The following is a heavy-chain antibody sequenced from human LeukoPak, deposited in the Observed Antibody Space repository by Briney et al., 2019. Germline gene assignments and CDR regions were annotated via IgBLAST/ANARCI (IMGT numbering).Heavy chain of an antibody. CDR1: GGSISNYY. D-gene: IGHD2-21*02. Sequence: SETLSLTCTVSGGSISNYYWSWIRQPPGKGLECIGYFYYSGSTNYNPSLKSRVTISVDTSKSQFSLKLTSVTAADTAVYYCARDGVTLPFDYWGQGTLVTVSS. CDR3: ARDGVTLPFDY. J-gene: IGHJ4*02. CDR2: FYYSGST. V-gene: IGHV4-59*12.